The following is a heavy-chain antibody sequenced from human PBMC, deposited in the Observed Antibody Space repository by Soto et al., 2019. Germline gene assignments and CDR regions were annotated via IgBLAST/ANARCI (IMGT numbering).Heavy chain of an antibody. CDR2: IWYDGSNK. Sequence: QVQLVESGGGVVQPGRSLRLSCATSGFTFNTFAMHWVRQAPGKGLEWVAVIWYDGSNKYSSDSVKGRFTISRDNSKNTLYQQMNSLRAEDTAVYYCARDRDGMDVWGQGTMVTVSS. D-gene: IGHD3-10*01. CDR3: ARDRDGMDV. V-gene: IGHV3-33*01. CDR1: GFTFNTFA. J-gene: IGHJ6*02.